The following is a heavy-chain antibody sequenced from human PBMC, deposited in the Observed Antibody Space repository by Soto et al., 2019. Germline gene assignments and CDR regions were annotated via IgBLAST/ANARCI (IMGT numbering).Heavy chain of an antibody. CDR3: ARTLYGDNVDY. J-gene: IGHJ4*02. D-gene: IGHD4-17*01. Sequence: ASVKVSCKASGYTFISYGISWVRQAPGQGLEWMGWISAYNGNTGYAQKFQGRVTMSTNTSTSTAYMELSSLRSEDTAVYYCARTLYGDNVDYWGQGTMVTVSS. CDR1: GYTFISYG. CDR2: ISAYNGNT. V-gene: IGHV1-18*01.